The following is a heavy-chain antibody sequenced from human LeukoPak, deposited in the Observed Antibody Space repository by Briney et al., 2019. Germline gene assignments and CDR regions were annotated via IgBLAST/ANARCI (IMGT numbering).Heavy chain of an antibody. D-gene: IGHD4-17*01. J-gene: IGHJ4*02. CDR1: DFTFSNYW. V-gene: IGHV3-7*01. CDR3: ATIEAVRFHY. CDR2: LKQDGSEI. Sequence: GGSLRLSCAASDFTFSNYWMSWVRQAPGKGLEWVGNLKQDGSEIYYLDSVKGRFTISRDNAKKSLYLQMNSLRAEDTAVYYCATIEAVRFHYWGQGTLVTVSS.